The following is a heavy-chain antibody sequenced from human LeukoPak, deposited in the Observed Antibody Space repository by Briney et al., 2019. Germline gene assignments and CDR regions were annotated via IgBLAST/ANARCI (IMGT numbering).Heavy chain of an antibody. V-gene: IGHV1-69*06. Sequence: SVKVSCKASGCTFSSYAISWVRQAPGQALEWMGGIIPIFGTANYAQKFQGRVTITADKSTSTAYMELSSLRSEDTAVYYCARGLYYYDSSGYYYPLDYWGQGTLVTVSS. D-gene: IGHD3-22*01. J-gene: IGHJ4*02. CDR3: ARGLYYYDSSGYYYPLDY. CDR2: IIPIFGTA. CDR1: GCTFSSYA.